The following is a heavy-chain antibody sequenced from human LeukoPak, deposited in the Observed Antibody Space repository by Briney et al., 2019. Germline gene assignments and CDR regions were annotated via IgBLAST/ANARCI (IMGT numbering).Heavy chain of an antibody. CDR3: ARDLCWGCFDD. J-gene: IGHJ4*02. V-gene: IGHV3-23*01. D-gene: IGHD3-10*02. CDR1: GFTFSRRG. Sequence: GGSLRLSCAASGFTFSRRGMTWVRQAPGKGLQWVSAITSSGGSTYYGDSVKGRFTISRDNSRNTLYLQMNSLRVDDTAVYYCARDLCWGCFDDWGQGNLVTVSS. CDR2: ITSSGGST.